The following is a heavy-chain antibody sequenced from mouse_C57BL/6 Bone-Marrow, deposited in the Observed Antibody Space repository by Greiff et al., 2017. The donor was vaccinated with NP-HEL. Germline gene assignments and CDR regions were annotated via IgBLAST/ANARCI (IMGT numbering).Heavy chain of an antibody. CDR2: IYPGDGDT. CDR1: GYAFSSSW. J-gene: IGHJ4*01. V-gene: IGHV1-82*01. Sequence: VQLQQSGPELVKPGASVKISCKASGYAFSSSWMNWVKQRPGKGLEWIGRIYPGDGDTNYNGKFKGKATLTADKSSSTAYMQLSSLTSEDSAVYFCARYTPYSNFYAMDYWGQGTSVTVSS. CDR3: ARYTPYSNFYAMDY. D-gene: IGHD2-5*01.